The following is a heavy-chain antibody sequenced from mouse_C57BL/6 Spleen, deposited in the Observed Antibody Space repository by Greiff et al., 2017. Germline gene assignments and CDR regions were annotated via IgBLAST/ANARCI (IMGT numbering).Heavy chain of an antibody. CDR1: GFTFSSYA. Sequence: EVQLVESGGGLVKPGGSLKLSCAASGFTFSSYAMSWVRQTPEKRLEWVATISDGGSYTYYPDNVKGRFTISRDNAKNNLYLHMSHLKSEDTAMYYCARDDDDGSLYYFDYWGQGTTLTVSS. D-gene: IGHD2-3*01. J-gene: IGHJ2*01. CDR2: ISDGGSYT. V-gene: IGHV5-4*01. CDR3: ARDDDDGSLYYFDY.